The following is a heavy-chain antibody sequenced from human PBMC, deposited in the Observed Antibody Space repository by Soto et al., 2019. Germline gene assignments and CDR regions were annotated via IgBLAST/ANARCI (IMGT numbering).Heavy chain of an antibody. CDR2: ISSSSYI. V-gene: IGHV3-21*01. Sequence: KPGGSLRLSCAASGFTFSSYSMNWVRQAPGKGLEWVSSISSSSYIYYADSVKGRFTISRDNAKNSLYLQMNSLRAEDTAVYYCARDVVTNSIAALYYYYYYGMDVWGQGTTVTVSS. D-gene: IGHD6-6*01. CDR3: ARDVVTNSIAALYYYYYYGMDV. CDR1: GFTFSSYS. J-gene: IGHJ6*02.